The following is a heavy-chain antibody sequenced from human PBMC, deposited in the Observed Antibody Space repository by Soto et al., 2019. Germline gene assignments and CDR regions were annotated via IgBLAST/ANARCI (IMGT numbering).Heavy chain of an antibody. V-gene: IGHV1-8*01. D-gene: IGHD2-15*01. CDR2: MNPSSGET. CDR1: GYNFTNFD. Sequence: ASVKVSCKTSGYNFTNFDISWVRQAPGRGLVWMGWMNPSSGETGSAQNFQGRATMTRDISTRTFFMQLTSLRSEDTAIYYCARLAEYCNGIKCYSNFDFWGRGTQVTVSS. CDR3: ARLAEYCNGIKCYSNFDF. J-gene: IGHJ4*01.